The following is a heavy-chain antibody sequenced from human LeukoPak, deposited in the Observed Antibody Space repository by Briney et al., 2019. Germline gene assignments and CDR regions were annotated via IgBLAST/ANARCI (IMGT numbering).Heavy chain of an antibody. Sequence: GASVKVSCKASGYTFTSYDINWVRQATGQGLEWMGWMNPNSGNTGYAQKFQGRVTMTRNTSISTAYMELSSLRSEDTAVYYCARVGVLLWFGESMGDDAFDIWGQGTMVTVSS. CDR1: GYTFTSYD. CDR2: MNPNSGNT. V-gene: IGHV1-8*01. D-gene: IGHD3-10*01. CDR3: ARVGVLLWFGESMGDDAFDI. J-gene: IGHJ3*02.